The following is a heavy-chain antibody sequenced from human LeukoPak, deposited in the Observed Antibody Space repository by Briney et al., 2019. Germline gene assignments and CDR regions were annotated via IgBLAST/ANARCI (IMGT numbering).Heavy chain of an antibody. J-gene: IGHJ4*02. V-gene: IGHV1-46*01. D-gene: IGHD5-12*01. CDR1: GYTFTSYY. CDR2: INPSGGST. CDR3: ARGDIVATPWREYYFDY. Sequence: GASVKVSCKASGYTFTSYYMHWVRQAPGQGLEWMGIINPSGGSTSYAQKFQGRVTMTRDMSTSTVYMELSSLRSEDTAVYYCARGDIVATPWREYYFDYWGQGTLVTVSS.